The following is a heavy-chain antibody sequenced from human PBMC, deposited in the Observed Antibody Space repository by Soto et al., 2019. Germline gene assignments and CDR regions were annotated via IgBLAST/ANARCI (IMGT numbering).Heavy chain of an antibody. D-gene: IGHD3-22*01. J-gene: IGHJ4*02. V-gene: IGHV4-30-4*01. CDR2: IYYSGST. Sequence: PSETLSLTCTVTGGSISRGHYYWGLICQPPGKGLEWIGYIYYSGSTYYNPSLKSRVTISVDTSKNQFSLKLSSVTAADTAVYYCARLYYYDSSGYLFAYSGQGTLVTVSS. CDR1: GGSISRGHYY. CDR3: ARLYYYDSSGYLFAY.